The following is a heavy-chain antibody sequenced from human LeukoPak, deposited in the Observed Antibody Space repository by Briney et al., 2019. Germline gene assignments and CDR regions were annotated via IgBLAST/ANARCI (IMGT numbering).Heavy chain of an antibody. Sequence: SETLSLTCSVSGGSISTYFWSWIRQPPGKGLEWIGYIYYSGSTNYNPSLKSRVTISVDKSKNQFSLRLTSVTAADTAVYYCASRDRGAIAKGDAFDIWGQGTLVTVSS. J-gene: IGHJ3*02. CDR3: ASRDRGAIAKGDAFDI. D-gene: IGHD3-16*02. V-gene: IGHV4-59*01. CDR2: IYYSGST. CDR1: GGSISTYF.